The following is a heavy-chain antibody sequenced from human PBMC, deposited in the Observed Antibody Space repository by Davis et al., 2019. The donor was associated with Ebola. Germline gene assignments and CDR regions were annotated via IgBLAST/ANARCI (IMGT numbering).Heavy chain of an antibody. D-gene: IGHD6-6*01. J-gene: IGHJ4*02. CDR2: VGISDTKT. CDR1: GFTFSDYY. V-gene: IGHV3-11*05. Sequence: PGGSLRLSCAASGFTFSDYYMSWIRQAPGKGPEWLAYVGISDTKTSYAESVKGRFTISRDNAKNSLFLQMSGLRAEDTAMYYCARDGEYSSSAIFDYWGQGTLVTVSS. CDR3: ARDGEYSSSAIFDY.